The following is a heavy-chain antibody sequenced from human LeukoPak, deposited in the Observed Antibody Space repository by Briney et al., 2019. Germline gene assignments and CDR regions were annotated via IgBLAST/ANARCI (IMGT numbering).Heavy chain of an antibody. CDR3: ARGSPRYCSGGSCLDYFDY. Sequence: ASVKVSCKVSGYTLTELSMHWVRQAPGKGLEWMGGFDPEDGETIYAQKFQGRVTITADESTSTAYMELSSLRSEDTAVYYCARGSPRYCSGGSCLDYFDYWGQGTLVTVSS. CDR2: FDPEDGET. J-gene: IGHJ4*02. CDR1: GYTLTELS. V-gene: IGHV1-24*01. D-gene: IGHD2-15*01.